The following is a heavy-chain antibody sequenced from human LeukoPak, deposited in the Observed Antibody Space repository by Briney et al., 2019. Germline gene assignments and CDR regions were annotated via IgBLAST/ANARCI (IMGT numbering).Heavy chain of an antibody. CDR3: ARKGQWLGKLSFDL. V-gene: IGHV4-34*01. Sequence: SETLSLTCAVYGGSFSGYYWSWIRQPPGKGLEWIGEINHSGSTNYNPSLKSRVTISVDTSKNQFSLKLSSVTAADTAVYYCARKGQWLGKLSFDLWGRGTLVTVSS. J-gene: IGHJ2*01. CDR1: GGSFSGYY. CDR2: INHSGST. D-gene: IGHD6-19*01.